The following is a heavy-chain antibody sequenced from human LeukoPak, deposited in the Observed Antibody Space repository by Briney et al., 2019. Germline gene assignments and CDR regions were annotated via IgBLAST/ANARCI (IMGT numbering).Heavy chain of an antibody. D-gene: IGHD6-19*01. CDR2: ISYDGSNK. Sequence: PGGSLRLSCAASGFTFSSYAMHWVRQAPGKGLEWVAVISYDGSNKYYADSVKGRFTISRDNSKNTLYLQMNSLRAEDTAVYYCAKLYSSGWSSFDYWGQGTQVTVSS. CDR1: GFTFSSYA. J-gene: IGHJ4*02. CDR3: AKLYSSGWSSFDY. V-gene: IGHV3-30*04.